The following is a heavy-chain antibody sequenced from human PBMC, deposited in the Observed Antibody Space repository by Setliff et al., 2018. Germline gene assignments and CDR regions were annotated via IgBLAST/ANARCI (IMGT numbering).Heavy chain of an antibody. J-gene: IGHJ5*02. D-gene: IGHD6-19*01. CDR1: GGSISSSNW. CDR2: IYHDGNP. V-gene: IGHV4-28*03. Sequence: KASETLSLTCTVSGGSISSSNWWTWVRQPPGKGLEWIGFIYHDGNPQFNPSVNYNPSLKSRVTMSIDKSKNQFSLNLTSVTAADTAMYYCARDTSSDWAAWFDPWSQGILVTVSS. CDR3: ARDTSSDWAAWFDP.